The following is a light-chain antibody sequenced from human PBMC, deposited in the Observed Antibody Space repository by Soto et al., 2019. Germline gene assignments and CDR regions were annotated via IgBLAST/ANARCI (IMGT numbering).Light chain of an antibody. Sequence: QSVLTQPASVSGSPGQSITISCTGTSSDVGGYNYVSWYQQHPGKAPKLMIYEVSNRPSGVPARFSGSKSGTSASLTITGLQAEDEADYYCQSYDTSLSGYVFGTGTKVTVL. CDR3: QSYDTSLSGYV. CDR2: EVS. J-gene: IGLJ1*01. V-gene: IGLV2-14*01. CDR1: SSDVGGYNY.